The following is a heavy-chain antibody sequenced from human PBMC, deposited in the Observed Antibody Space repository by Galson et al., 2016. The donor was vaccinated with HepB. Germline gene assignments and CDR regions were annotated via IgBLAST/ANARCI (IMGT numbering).Heavy chain of an antibody. CDR3: ASGPSKSYYYYGLDV. J-gene: IGHJ6*02. CDR2: ISSSGNAI. CDR1: GFTFSDYY. Sequence: SLRLSCAASGFTFSDYYLTWIRPAPGKGLEWVSYISSSGNAIYYADSVKGRFTISRDNAKNSLYLQMSSLRADDTAVYYCASGPSKSYYYYGLDVWGQGTTVAVSS. V-gene: IGHV3-11*01.